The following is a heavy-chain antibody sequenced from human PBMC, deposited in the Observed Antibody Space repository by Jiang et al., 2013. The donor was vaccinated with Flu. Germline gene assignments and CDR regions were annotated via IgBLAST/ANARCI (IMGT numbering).Heavy chain of an antibody. D-gene: IGHD1-26*01. J-gene: IGHJ6*02. CDR3: ARAERELPNYYYYGMDV. Sequence: GGVVQPGRSLRLSCAASGFTFSSYAMHWVRQAPGKGLEWVAVISYDGSNKYYADSVKGRFTISRDNSKNTLYLQMNSLRAEDTAVYYCARAERELPNYYYYGMDVWGQGTTVTVSS. CDR1: GFTFSSYA. CDR2: ISYDGSNK. V-gene: IGHV3-30-3*01.